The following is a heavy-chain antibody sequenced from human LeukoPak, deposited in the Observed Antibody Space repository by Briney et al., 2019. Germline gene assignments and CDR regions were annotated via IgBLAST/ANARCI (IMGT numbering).Heavy chain of an antibody. CDR3: ARENWHYFDS. Sequence: GGSLRLSCAASGFTVSSNYMTWVRQAPGKGLEWVSVIYSGGSTYYADSVKGRFTIPRDNSKNSLYLQMNSLRAEDMAVYYCARENWHYFDSWGQGTLVTVSS. J-gene: IGHJ4*02. V-gene: IGHV3-66*01. CDR1: GFTVSSNY. CDR2: IYSGGST.